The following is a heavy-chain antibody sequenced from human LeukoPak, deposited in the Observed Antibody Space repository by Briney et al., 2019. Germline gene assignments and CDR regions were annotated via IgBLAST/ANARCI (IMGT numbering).Heavy chain of an antibody. CDR1: GFTFTSYG. CDR3: ARGLYYDSSGYLV. Sequence: GGSLRLSCAASGFTFTSYGMHWVRQAPGKGLVWVSRINSDGSSTSYADSVKGRFTISRDNAKNTLYLQMNSLRAEDTAVYYCARGLYYDSSGYLVWGQGTLVTVSS. D-gene: IGHD3-22*01. J-gene: IGHJ4*02. CDR2: INSDGSST. V-gene: IGHV3-74*01.